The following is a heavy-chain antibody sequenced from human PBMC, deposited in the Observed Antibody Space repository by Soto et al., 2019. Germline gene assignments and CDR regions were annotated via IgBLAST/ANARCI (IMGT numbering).Heavy chain of an antibody. CDR3: AGRRLDAFDF. CDR1: GYSFTIYW. CDR2: ISPGDSET. D-gene: IGHD6-25*01. V-gene: IGHV5-51*01. Sequence: LGESLKISCRASGYSFTIYWIGWVRQMPGKGLEWMGMISPGDSETRYSPSFQGQVTISADRPITTAHLQRSSLKASDNAMYYCAGRRLDAFDFWGQGTMVTVSS. J-gene: IGHJ3*01.